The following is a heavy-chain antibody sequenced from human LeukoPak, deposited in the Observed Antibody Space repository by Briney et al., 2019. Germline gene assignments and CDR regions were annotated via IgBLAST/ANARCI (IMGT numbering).Heavy chain of an antibody. V-gene: IGHV3-21*01. Sequence: GGSLRLSCAASGFTFSSYSMNWVRQAPGKGLEWVSSISSSSSYVYYADSVKGRFTISRDNAKNSLYLQMNSLRAEDTAVYYCAGLGGPSSGYLASFDYWGQGTLVTVSS. CDR3: AGLGGPSSGYLASFDY. CDR1: GFTFSSYS. J-gene: IGHJ4*02. CDR2: ISSSSSYV. D-gene: IGHD3-22*01.